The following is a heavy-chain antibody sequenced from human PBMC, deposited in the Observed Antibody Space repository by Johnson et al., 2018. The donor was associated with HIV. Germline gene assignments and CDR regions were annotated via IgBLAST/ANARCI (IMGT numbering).Heavy chain of an antibody. Sequence: VQLVESGGGLVQPGRSLRLSCAASGFSFDDYAMHWVRQAPGKGLEWVSLISWDGGSTYYADSVKGRFTISRDNSKNSLYLQMNSLRTEDTALYYCAKAVAGPGRDAFDIWGQGTMVTVSS. CDR1: GFSFDDYA. J-gene: IGHJ3*02. CDR2: ISWDGGST. CDR3: AKAVAGPGRDAFDI. V-gene: IGHV3-43*01. D-gene: IGHD6-19*01.